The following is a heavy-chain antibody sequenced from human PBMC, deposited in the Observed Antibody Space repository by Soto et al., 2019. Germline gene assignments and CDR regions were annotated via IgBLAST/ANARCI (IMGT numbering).Heavy chain of an antibody. Sequence: QLQLQESGPGVVKPSETLSLTCTVSGGSISSSSYYWGWIRQPPGKGLEWIGSIYYSGSTYYNPSLKSRVTISVDTYKNQFSLKLGSVTAADTAVYYYARRTRWQSYGNWFDPWGQGTLVTVSS. CDR1: GGSISSSSYY. V-gene: IGHV4-39*01. D-gene: IGHD4-17*01. J-gene: IGHJ5*02. CDR3: ARRTRWQSYGNWFDP. CDR2: IYYSGST.